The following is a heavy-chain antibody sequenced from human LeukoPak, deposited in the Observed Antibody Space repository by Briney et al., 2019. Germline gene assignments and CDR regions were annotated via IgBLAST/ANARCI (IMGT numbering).Heavy chain of an antibody. CDR3: ARDLGGVAGSLRG. V-gene: IGHV3-48*01. CDR2: ISSSSSTI. CDR1: GFTFSTYR. D-gene: IGHD6-19*01. Sequence: TGGSLRLSCAASGFTFSTYRMNWVRQAPGKGLEWVSYISSSSSTIYYADSVKGRFTISRDNAKNSLYLQMNSLRAEDTAVYYCARDLGGVAGSLRGWGQGTLATVSS. J-gene: IGHJ4*02.